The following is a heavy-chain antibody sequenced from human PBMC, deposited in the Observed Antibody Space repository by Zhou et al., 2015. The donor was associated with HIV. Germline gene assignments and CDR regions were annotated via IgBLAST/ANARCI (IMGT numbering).Heavy chain of an antibody. CDR3: AKDVTAAGGYYYYGMDV. J-gene: IGHJ6*01. CDR1: GFNFDDFS. Sequence: EVQLVESGGGLVQPGRSLRLSCATSGFNFDDFSMYWVRQAPGKGLEWVAGITWNSGSIDYADSVQGRFIISRDNGKDSLYLQMNSLRPEDTALYYCAKDVTAAGGYYYYGMDVWGPRDHGHRLL. V-gene: IGHV3-9*01. CDR2: ITWNSGSI. D-gene: IGHD6-13*01.